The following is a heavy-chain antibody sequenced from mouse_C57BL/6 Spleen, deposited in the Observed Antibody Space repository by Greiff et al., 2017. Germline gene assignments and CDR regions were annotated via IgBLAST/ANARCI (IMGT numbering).Heavy chain of an antibody. V-gene: IGHV1-22*01. CDR3: AREEVFITTNFDY. Sequence: VQLQQSGPELVKPGASVKMSCKASGYTFTDYNMHWVKQSHGKSLEWIGYINPNNGGTSSNQKFKGKATLTVNKSSSTAYMELRSLTSEDSAVYYCAREEVFITTNFDYWGQGTTLTVSS. J-gene: IGHJ2*01. CDR1: GYTFTDYN. D-gene: IGHD1-1*01. CDR2: INPNNGGT.